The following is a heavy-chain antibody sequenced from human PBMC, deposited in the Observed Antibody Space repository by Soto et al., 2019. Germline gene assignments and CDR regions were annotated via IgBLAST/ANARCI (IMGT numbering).Heavy chain of an antibody. D-gene: IGHD1-1*01. J-gene: IGHJ3*02. CDR2: IIPILGIA. CDR1: GGTFSSYT. V-gene: IGHV1-69*04. Sequence: ASVKVSCKASGGTFSSYTISWVRQAPGQGLEWMGRIIPILGIANYAQKFQGRVTITADKSTSTAYMELSSLRSEDTAVYYCARDEVQLEGNAFDIWGQGTMVTVSS. CDR3: ARDEVQLEGNAFDI.